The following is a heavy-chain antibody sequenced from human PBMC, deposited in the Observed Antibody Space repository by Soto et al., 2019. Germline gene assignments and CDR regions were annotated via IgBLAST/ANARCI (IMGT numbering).Heavy chain of an antibody. CDR3: ARAQWLTKYYYYYMDV. CDR2: IYYSGST. D-gene: IGHD6-19*01. V-gene: IGHV4-59*01. Sequence: PSETLSLTCAVYGGSFSSYYWSWIRQPPGKGLEWIGYIYYSGSTNYNPSLKSRVTISVDTSKNQFSLKLSSVTAADTAVYYCARAQWLTKYYYYYMDVWGKGTTVTVSS. J-gene: IGHJ6*03. CDR1: GGSFSSYY.